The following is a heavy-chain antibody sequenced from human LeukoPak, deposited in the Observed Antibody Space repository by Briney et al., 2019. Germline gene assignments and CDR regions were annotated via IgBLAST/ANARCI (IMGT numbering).Heavy chain of an antibody. CDR3: AKTPSMRIYVDLPY. V-gene: IGHV3-23*01. J-gene: IGHJ4*02. CDR2: ISGSGGST. CDR1: GFTLSSYA. D-gene: IGHD5-12*01. Sequence: PGGSLRLSCAASGFTLSSYAMSRVRQAPGKGLEWVSAISGSGGSTYYADSVKGRFTISRDNSKNTLYLQMNSLRAEDTAVYYCAKTPSMRIYVDLPYWGQGTLVTVSS.